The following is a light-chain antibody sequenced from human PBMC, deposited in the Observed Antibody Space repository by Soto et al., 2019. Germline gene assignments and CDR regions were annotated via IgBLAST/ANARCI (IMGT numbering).Light chain of an antibody. J-gene: IGKJ2*01. V-gene: IGKV3-15*01. CDR2: GAF. CDR3: HQYNNRPPYT. Sequence: EIVMTQSPATLSVSPGERATLSCRASQSVSTNVAWYQQRPGQAPRLLIYGAFRRASGVPGRFSGSGSGTDFTLTISSLQSEDSAVYYCHQYNNRPPYTFGQGTQVEIK. CDR1: QSVSTN.